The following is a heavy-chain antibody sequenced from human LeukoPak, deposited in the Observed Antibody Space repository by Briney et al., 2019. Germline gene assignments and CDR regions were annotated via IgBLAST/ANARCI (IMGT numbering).Heavy chain of an antibody. CDR2: IYYSGST. CDR1: GGSISSSSYY. D-gene: IGHD5-18*01. CDR3: ARGDTYSYRLGY. J-gene: IGHJ4*02. Sequence: SETLSLTCTVSGGSISSSSYYWGWIRQPPGKGLEWIGSIYYSGSTYYNPSLKSRVTISVDTSKNQFSLKLSSVTAADTAVYYCARGDTYSYRLGYWGQGTLVTVSS. V-gene: IGHV4-39*07.